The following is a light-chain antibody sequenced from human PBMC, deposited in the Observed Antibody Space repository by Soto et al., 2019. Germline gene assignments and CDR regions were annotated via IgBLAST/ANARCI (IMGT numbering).Light chain of an antibody. CDR2: DAS. J-gene: IGKJ1*01. Sequence: DIQMTQSPSTLSASIGDRVTITCRASRSISDRLAWYQQKPGKANKVLIFDASSLKSGVPSTFSGSGSGTEFTLTISSLQPDEVATYYCIQYDSYSWTVGKGNKVDNK. CDR1: RSISDR. V-gene: IGKV1-5*01. CDR3: IQYDSYSWT.